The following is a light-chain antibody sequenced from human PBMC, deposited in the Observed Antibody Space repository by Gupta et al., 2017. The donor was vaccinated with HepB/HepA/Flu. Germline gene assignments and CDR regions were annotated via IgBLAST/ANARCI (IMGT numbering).Light chain of an antibody. J-gene: IGLJ2*01. Sequence: QLVLTHSPSASASLGASVQLTCTLNSGHSNYAIAWHQQQPEQGPRYFLKVISDGRHTKGAGIPDRFSGSSSGAARSLSITSLQADEEAVYYCRTWDTSLPQWICGGGTKMTVL. CDR2: VISDGRH. CDR3: RTWDTSLPQWI. CDR1: SGHSNYA. V-gene: IGLV4-69*01.